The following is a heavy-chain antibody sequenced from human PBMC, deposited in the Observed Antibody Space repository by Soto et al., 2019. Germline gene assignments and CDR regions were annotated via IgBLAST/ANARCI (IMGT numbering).Heavy chain of an antibody. CDR1: GFTFSSYA. D-gene: IGHD2-15*01. J-gene: IGHJ3*02. Sequence: GGSLRLSCAASGFTFSSYAMSWVRQAPGKGLEWVSAISGSGGSTYYADSVKGRFTISRDNAKNSLYLQMNSLRAEDTAVYFCARDYCSGGSCYSAAFDIWGQGTMVTVSS. CDR2: ISGSGGST. V-gene: IGHV3-23*01. CDR3: ARDYCSGGSCYSAAFDI.